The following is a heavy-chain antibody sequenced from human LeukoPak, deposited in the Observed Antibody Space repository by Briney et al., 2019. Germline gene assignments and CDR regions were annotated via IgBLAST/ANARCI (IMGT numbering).Heavy chain of an antibody. Sequence: SETLSLTCTVSGGSFSSGSYYWSWIRQPPGKGLEWIGYIYYSGSTNYSPSLKSRVTISVDTSKNQFSLKLSSVTAADTAVYYCAGGRIAVAGTGYWGQGTLVTVSS. J-gene: IGHJ4*02. D-gene: IGHD6-19*01. CDR2: IYYSGST. CDR3: AGGRIAVAGTGY. V-gene: IGHV4-61*01. CDR1: GGSFSSGSYY.